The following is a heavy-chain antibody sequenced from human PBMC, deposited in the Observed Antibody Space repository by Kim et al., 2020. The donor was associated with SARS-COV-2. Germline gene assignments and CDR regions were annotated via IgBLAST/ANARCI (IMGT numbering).Heavy chain of an antibody. J-gene: IGHJ3*02. V-gene: IGHV3-73*01. D-gene: IGHD1-1*01. Sequence: SVKGRFTIYSDDSKNTAYLEMSGLKTEDTALYYCTRIPATTLAFWDAFDIWGQGTMVTVSS. CDR3: TRIPATTLAFWDAFDI.